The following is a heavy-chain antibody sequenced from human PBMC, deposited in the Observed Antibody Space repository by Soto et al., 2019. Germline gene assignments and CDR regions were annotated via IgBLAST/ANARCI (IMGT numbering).Heavy chain of an antibody. CDR1: GGSISSDKW. CDR2: VHRSRST. V-gene: IGHV4-4*02. J-gene: IGHJ4*02. D-gene: IGHD3-22*01. CDR3: ARRDYYDSTGYYGD. Sequence: QVQLQESGPGLVKPSGTLSLTCAVSGGSISSDKWWNWVRQPPGKGLEWIGEVHRSRSTNSNPSLKGRVPISVDKSQNHFPLKLSSVTAADTAVYYCARRDYYDSTGYYGDWGQGTPVTVSS.